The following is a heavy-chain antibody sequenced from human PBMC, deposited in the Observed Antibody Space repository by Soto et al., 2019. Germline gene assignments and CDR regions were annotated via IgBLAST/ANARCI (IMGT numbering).Heavy chain of an antibody. V-gene: IGHV3-30-3*01. D-gene: IGHD4-17*01. CDR1: GFTFSSYA. Sequence: QVQLVESGGGVVQPGRSLRLSCAASGFTFSSYAMHWVRQAPGKGLEWVAVISYDGSNKYYADSVRGRFTISRDNSKNPRYLQMNSLRAEDTAVYYCARDPGDYDIDYWGQGTLVTVSS. CDR2: ISYDGSNK. CDR3: ARDPGDYDIDY. J-gene: IGHJ4*02.